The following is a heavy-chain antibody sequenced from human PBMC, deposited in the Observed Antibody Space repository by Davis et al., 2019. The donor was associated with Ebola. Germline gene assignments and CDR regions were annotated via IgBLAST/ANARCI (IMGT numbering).Heavy chain of an antibody. Sequence: SVKVSCKASGGTFSSYAISWVRQAPGQGLEWMGGIIPIFGTANYAQKFQGRVTITADESTSTAYMELSSLRSEDTAVYYCATTVTPYYYYGMDVWGQGTTVTVSS. V-gene: IGHV1-69*13. D-gene: IGHD4-17*01. CDR2: IIPIFGTA. CDR1: GGTFSSYA. J-gene: IGHJ6*02. CDR3: ATTVTPYYYYGMDV.